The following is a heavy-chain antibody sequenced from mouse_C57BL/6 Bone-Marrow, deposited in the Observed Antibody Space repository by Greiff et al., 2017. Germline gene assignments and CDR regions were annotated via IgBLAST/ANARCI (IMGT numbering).Heavy chain of an antibody. J-gene: IGHJ2*01. CDR2: IDPENGDT. CDR1: GFNIKDDY. D-gene: IGHD1-1*01. CDR3: TTNYYGSSFLFDY. V-gene: IGHV14-4*01. Sequence: VHVKQSGAELVRPGASVKLSCTASGFNIKDDYMHWVKQRPEQGLEWIGWIDPENGDTEYASKFQGKATITADTSSNTAYLQLSSLTSEDTAVYYCTTNYYGSSFLFDYWGQGTTLTVSS.